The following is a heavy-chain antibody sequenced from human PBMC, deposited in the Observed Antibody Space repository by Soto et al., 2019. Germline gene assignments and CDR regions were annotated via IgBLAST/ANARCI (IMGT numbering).Heavy chain of an antibody. D-gene: IGHD3-10*01. V-gene: IGHV5-51*01. CDR2: MYPGDSDT. J-gene: IGHJ6*02. CDR3: ARLPGGYYYGSGSLMDV. CDR1: GYSFTTYW. Sequence: PGESLKISCKASGYSFTTYWIGWVRQMPGKGLELMGIMYPGDSDTRYSPSFQGQVTISADKSINNAYLQWRSLKASDTAMYYCARLPGGYYYGSGSLMDVWGQGTTVTVSS.